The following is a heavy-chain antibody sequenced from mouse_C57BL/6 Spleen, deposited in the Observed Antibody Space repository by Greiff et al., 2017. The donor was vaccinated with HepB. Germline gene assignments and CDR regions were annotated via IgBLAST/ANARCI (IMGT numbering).Heavy chain of an antibody. Sequence: VQLQQPGAELVRPGSSVKLSCKASGYTFTSYWMDWVKQRPGQGLEWIGNIYPSDSETHYNQKFKDKATLTVDKSSSTAYMQLSSLTSEDSAVYYCGKLYDYDGGGLAYWGQGTLVTVSA. CDR1: GYTFTSYW. CDR2: IYPSDSET. J-gene: IGHJ3*01. V-gene: IGHV1-61*01. CDR3: GKLYDYDGGGLAY. D-gene: IGHD2-4*01.